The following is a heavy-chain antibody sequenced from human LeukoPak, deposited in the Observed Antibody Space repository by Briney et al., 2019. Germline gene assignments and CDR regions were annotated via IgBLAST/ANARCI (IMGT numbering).Heavy chain of an antibody. D-gene: IGHD3-22*01. V-gene: IGHV4-39*01. J-gene: IGHJ5*02. Sequence: SETLSLTCTVSGVSISSSNSYWDWVRQPPGKGLEWIGSIYYSGSTYYNPSLKSRVTISLDTSKNQFSLKLSSVTAADTAVYYCARRAYYDSSGYESWGQGTLVTVSS. CDR3: ARRAYYDSSGYES. CDR2: IYYSGST. CDR1: GVSISSSNSY.